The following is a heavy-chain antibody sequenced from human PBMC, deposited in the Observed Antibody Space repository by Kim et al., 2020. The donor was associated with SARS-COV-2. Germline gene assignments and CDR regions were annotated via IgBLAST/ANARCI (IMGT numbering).Heavy chain of an antibody. V-gene: IGHV3-30*18. Sequence: GGSLRLSCAASGFTFSSYGMHWVRQAPGKGLEWVAVISYDGSNKYYADSVKGRFTISRDNSKNTLYLQMNSLRAEDTAVYYCAKDPTDVFTMVRGVGWFDPWGQGTLVTVSS. J-gene: IGHJ5*02. CDR1: GFTFSSYG. CDR2: ISYDGSNK. CDR3: AKDPTDVFTMVRGVGWFDP. D-gene: IGHD3-10*01.